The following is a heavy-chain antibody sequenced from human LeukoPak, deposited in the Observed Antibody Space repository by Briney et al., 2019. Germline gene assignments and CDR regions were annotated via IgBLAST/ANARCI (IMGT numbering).Heavy chain of an antibody. Sequence: SATLALTCAVYGGSFSGYYWSWIRQPPGKGLEWIREINHSGSTNYNPSLKSRVTISVDTSKNQFSLKMSSVTAADTAVYYCARDLTTPPYNWFDPWGQGILVTVSS. V-gene: IGHV4-34*01. CDR1: GGSFSGYY. D-gene: IGHD4/OR15-4a*01. CDR2: INHSGST. J-gene: IGHJ5*02. CDR3: ARDLTTPPYNWFDP.